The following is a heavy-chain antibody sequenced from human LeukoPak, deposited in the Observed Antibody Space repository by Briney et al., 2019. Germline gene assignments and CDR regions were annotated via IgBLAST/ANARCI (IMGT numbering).Heavy chain of an antibody. Sequence: SETLSLTCTVSGGSISSGSYYWSWIRQPAGKGLEWIGRIYTSGSTNYNPSLKSRVTMSVDTSKNQFSLKLSSVTAADTAVYYCARDSISSGVNYWGQGTLVTVSS. CDR2: IYTSGST. D-gene: IGHD6-19*01. J-gene: IGHJ4*02. CDR1: GGSISSGSYY. V-gene: IGHV4-61*02. CDR3: ARDSISSGVNY.